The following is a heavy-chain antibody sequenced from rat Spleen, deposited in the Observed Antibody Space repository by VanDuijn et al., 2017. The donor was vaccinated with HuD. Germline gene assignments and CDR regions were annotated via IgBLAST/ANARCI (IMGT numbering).Heavy chain of an antibody. CDR3: TRHDYSGVITNWFAY. D-gene: IGHD1-4*01. Sequence: EVQLVESGGGLVQPGGSLKLSCAVSGFTFNSYDMAWVRQAPTKGLEWVATISYDGISTFYRDSVRGRFTISSDDAKTTLYLQMDSLRSEDTATYYCTRHDYSGVITNWFAYWGQGTLVTVSS. V-gene: IGHV5-7*01. CDR1: GFTFNSYD. J-gene: IGHJ3*01. CDR2: ISYDGIST.